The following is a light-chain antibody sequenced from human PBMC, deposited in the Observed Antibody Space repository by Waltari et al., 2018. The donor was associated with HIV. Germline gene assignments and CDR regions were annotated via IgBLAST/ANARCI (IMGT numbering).Light chain of an antibody. CDR3: ATWDSSLRTVI. Sequence: QSVLTQSPSVSAAPGQKVPISCYGSTSDLGKNHVSWYHQFPGRAPQLLIYANENRLSVMPGRFSGSKFGTSATLDITGLQTGDEAVYFCATWDSSLRTVIYGGGTNLTVL. V-gene: IGLV1-51*02. J-gene: IGLJ2*01. CDR1: TSDLGKNH. CDR2: ANE.